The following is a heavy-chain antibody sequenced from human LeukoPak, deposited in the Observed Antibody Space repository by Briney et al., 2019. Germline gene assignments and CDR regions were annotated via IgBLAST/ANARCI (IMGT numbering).Heavy chain of an antibody. CDR3: ASYHYYYDSSGYSSTYYSDY. Sequence: SETLSLTCTVSGGSISSYYWSWIRQPPGKGLEWIGYIYYSGSTNYNPSLKSRVTISVDTSKNQFSLKLSSVTAADTAVYYCASYHYYYDSSGYSSTYYSDYWGQGTQVTVSS. V-gene: IGHV4-59*12. CDR1: GGSISSYY. D-gene: IGHD3-22*01. CDR2: IYYSGST. J-gene: IGHJ4*02.